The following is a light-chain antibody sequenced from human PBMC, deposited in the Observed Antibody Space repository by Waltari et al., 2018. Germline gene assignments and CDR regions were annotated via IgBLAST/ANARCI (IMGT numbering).Light chain of an antibody. Sequence: DIVMTQSPDFLAVSLGERATINCKSSQNILYSSNSKNYLAWYQHKPGQPPKLLIYWASTRESGVPDRFSGSGSETDFTLTISSLQAEDVAVYYCQQYYSIPYTFGQGTKLEIK. CDR1: QNILYSSNSKNY. V-gene: IGKV4-1*01. CDR3: QQYYSIPYT. CDR2: WAS. J-gene: IGKJ2*01.